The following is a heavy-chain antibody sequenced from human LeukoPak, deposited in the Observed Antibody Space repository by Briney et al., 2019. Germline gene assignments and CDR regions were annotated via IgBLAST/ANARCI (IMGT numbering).Heavy chain of an antibody. CDR2: ISCSGGST. J-gene: IGHJ3*02. CDR1: GFTFSSYS. V-gene: IGHV3-23*01. D-gene: IGHD3-3*01. Sequence: GGSLRLSCAASGFTFSSYSMNWVRPAPGKGLEWVSAISCSGGSTYYADSVKGRFTISRDNSKNTLYLQMNSLRAEDTAVYYCAKDSRGIFGVVIRNAFDIWGQGTMVTVSS. CDR3: AKDSRGIFGVVIRNAFDI.